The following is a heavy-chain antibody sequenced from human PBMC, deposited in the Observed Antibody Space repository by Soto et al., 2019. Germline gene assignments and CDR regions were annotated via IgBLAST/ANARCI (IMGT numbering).Heavy chain of an antibody. CDR2: IYYSGST. CDR1: GGSVSSGSYY. D-gene: IGHD6-25*01. Sequence: PSETLSLTCTVSGGSVSSGSYYWSWIRQPPGKGLEWIGYIYYSGSTNYNPSLKSRVTISVDTSKNQFSLKLSSVTAADTAVYYCARPHGGSSGWDNWFDPWGQGTLVTV. J-gene: IGHJ5*02. V-gene: IGHV4-61*01. CDR3: ARPHGGSSGWDNWFDP.